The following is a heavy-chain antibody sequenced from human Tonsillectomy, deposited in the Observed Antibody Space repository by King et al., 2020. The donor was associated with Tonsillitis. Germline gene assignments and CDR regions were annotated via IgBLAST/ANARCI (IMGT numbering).Heavy chain of an antibody. J-gene: IGHJ4*02. D-gene: IGHD3-10*01. CDR3: ARVKWVGDVTMVGAVIVKYLDF. CDR1: GFSLSNTRMG. CDR2: IFSIDGR. Sequence: TLKESGPVLVKPPETLTLTCTVSGFSLSNTRMGVSWIRQPPGKALEWLAHIFSIDGRSYNPSLKTRLTISKDTFRSQVVLTMTNMDPVDTATYYCARVKWVGDVTMVGAVIVKYLDFWGPGTPVTVSS. V-gene: IGHV2-26*01.